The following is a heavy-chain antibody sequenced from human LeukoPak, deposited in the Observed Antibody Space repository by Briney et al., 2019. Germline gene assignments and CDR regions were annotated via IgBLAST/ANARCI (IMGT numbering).Heavy chain of an antibody. V-gene: IGHV3-15*01. CDR3: TTGYPSLVRGVIRDY. Sequence: GGSLRLSCAASGFTFTNAWMSWVRQAPGKGLEWVGRIKSKTDGGTTDYAAPVKGRFTISRDDSKNTLYLQMNSLKTDDTAVYYCTTGYPSLVRGVIRDYWGQGTLVTVSS. CDR1: GFTFTNAW. CDR2: IKSKTDGGTT. J-gene: IGHJ4*02. D-gene: IGHD3-10*01.